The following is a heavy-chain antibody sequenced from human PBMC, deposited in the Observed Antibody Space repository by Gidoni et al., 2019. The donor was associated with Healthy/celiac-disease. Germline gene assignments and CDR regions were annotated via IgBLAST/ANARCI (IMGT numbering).Heavy chain of an antibody. Sequence: EVQLVESGGGVVQLGRSMRTSGVVSGFTFDNYAMHWVRQPPGMGLEWVSGISWGGGCIDYADSVTGRFTISRANAKNSLYLQINSLRPEDTAFYYCAKASGGYYDYFDYWGHGTLVTVSS. J-gene: IGHJ4*01. CDR2: ISWGGGCI. CDR1: GFTFDNYA. V-gene: IGHV3-9*01. D-gene: IGHD3-22*01. CDR3: AKASGGYYDYFDY.